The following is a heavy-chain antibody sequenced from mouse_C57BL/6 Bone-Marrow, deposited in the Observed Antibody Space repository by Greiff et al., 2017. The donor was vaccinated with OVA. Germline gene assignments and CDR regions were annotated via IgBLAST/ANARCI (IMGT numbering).Heavy chain of an antibody. J-gene: IGHJ2*01. Sequence: VQLQQSGAELVKPGASVKLSCTASGFNIKDYYMHWVKQRTEQGLEWIGRIDPEDGETKYAPKFQGKATITADKSSNTAYLQRSSLTSDDTAVYYCARGMVTTKEDFDYWGQGTTLTVSS. CDR1: GFNIKDYY. V-gene: IGHV14-2*01. CDR3: ARGMVTTKEDFDY. CDR2: IDPEDGET. D-gene: IGHD2-2*01.